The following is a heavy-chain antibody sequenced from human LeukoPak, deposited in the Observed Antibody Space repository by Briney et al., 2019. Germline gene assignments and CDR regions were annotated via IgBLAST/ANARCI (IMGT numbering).Heavy chain of an antibody. CDR3: ARGGAAGSFFDY. D-gene: IGHD6-13*01. J-gene: IGHJ4*02. V-gene: IGHV3-74*01. Sequence: PGGSLRLSCAASGFTFSSYWMHWFRQAPGKGLVWVSRINTDGSSTSYADSVKGRFTISRDNAKNTLYLQMNSLRAEDTAVYYCARGGAAGSFFDYWGQGTLVTVSS. CDR1: GFTFSSYW. CDR2: INTDGSST.